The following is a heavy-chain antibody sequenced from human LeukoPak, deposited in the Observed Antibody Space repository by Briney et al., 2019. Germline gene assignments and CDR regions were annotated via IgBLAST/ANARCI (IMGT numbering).Heavy chain of an antibody. CDR1: GGSISSYY. CDR3: ARGVGAVDY. J-gene: IGHJ4*02. Sequence: SETLSLTCTVPGGSISSYYWSWIRQPPGKGLEWIGYIYYSGSTSYNPSLKSRVTISVDTSKNQFSLKLSSVTAADTAVYYCARGVGAVDYWGQGTLVTVSS. CDR2: IYYSGST. V-gene: IGHV4-59*12. D-gene: IGHD1-26*01.